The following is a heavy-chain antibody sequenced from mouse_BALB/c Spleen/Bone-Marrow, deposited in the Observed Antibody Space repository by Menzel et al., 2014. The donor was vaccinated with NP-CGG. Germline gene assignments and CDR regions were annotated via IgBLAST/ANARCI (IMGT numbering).Heavy chain of an antibody. D-gene: IGHD3-3*01. Sequence: VQLQQSGAELVRPGASVKLSCKASGYTFTSYWINWVKQRPGQGLEWIGNIYPSDSYTNYNQKFKDKATLTVDKSSSTAYIQLSSPASEDSAVYYCTRRGTGNAMAYWGQGTSVTVSS. CDR2: IYPSDSYT. CDR1: GYTFTSYW. V-gene: IGHV1-69*02. CDR3: TRRGTGNAMAY. J-gene: IGHJ4*01.